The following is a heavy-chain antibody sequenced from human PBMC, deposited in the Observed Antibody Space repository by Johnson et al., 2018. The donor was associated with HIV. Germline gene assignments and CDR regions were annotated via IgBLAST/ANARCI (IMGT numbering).Heavy chain of an antibody. CDR2: IWYDGSNK. J-gene: IGHJ3*02. CDR1: GFTFSSYA. V-gene: IGHV3-30*04. Sequence: QVQLVESGGGVVQPGRSLRLSCAASGFTFSSYAMHWVRQAPGKGLEWVAVIWYDGSNKYYADSVKGRFTISRDNYKNTVFLQMNSLRAEDTALYYCASDCRNITSCLAFDIWGQGTRVTVSS. CDR3: ASDCRNITSCLAFDI. D-gene: IGHD2/OR15-2a*01.